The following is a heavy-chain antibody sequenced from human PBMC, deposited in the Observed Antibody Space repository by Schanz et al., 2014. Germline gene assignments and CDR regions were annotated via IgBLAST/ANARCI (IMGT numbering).Heavy chain of an antibody. V-gene: IGHV1-2*06. Sequence: QVQLAQSGAQVEKPGASMKVSCKASGYTFTNYYIHWVRQAPGQGLEWMGRINPNSGGTNYAQKFQGRVTITRDTSISTVYMDLRRLTSDDTAIYYCARAQFSTGYYLVDYWGQGTLVTVSS. CDR1: GYTFTNYY. CDR2: INPNSGGT. J-gene: IGHJ4*02. D-gene: IGHD3-9*01. CDR3: ARAQFSTGYYLVDY.